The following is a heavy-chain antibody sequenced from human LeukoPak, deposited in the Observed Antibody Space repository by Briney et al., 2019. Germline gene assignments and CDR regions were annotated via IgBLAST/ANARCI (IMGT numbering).Heavy chain of an antibody. CDR3: ARHFSGQQMNDY. CDR1: GGSISSSNYY. J-gene: IGHJ4*02. CDR2: IYYSGST. D-gene: IGHD6-13*01. Sequence: PSETLSLTCTVSGGSISSSNYYWGWIRQPPGKGLEWIGSIYYSGSTYYNPSLKSRVTISVDTSKNQFSLNLSSVTAADTAVYYCARHFSGQQMNDYWGQGTLVTVSS. V-gene: IGHV4-39*01.